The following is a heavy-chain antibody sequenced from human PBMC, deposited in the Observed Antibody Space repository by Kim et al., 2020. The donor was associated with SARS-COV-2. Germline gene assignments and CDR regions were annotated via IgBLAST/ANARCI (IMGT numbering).Heavy chain of an antibody. D-gene: IGHD6-19*01. CDR1: GFTFSSYG. CDR2: ISYDGSNK. CDR3: AKEGLVLGNNWFDP. J-gene: IGHJ5*02. V-gene: IGHV3-30*18. Sequence: GGSLRLSCAASGFTFSSYGMHWVRQAPGKGLEWVAVISYDGSNKYYADSVKGRFTISRDNSKNTLYLQMNSLRAEDTAVYYCAKEGLVLGNNWFDPWGQGTLVTVSS.